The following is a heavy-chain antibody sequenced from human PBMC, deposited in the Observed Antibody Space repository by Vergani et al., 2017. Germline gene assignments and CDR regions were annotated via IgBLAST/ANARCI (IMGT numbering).Heavy chain of an antibody. J-gene: IGHJ3*02. CDR1: GFGFSDHY. CDR3: ARDHRDYNNYPGTFDI. Sequence: QVSLVESGGGVVQPGRSLTLTCSASGFGFSDHYMTWIRQAPGKGLEWVSYISNSGNTIEYADSVKGRFSISRDNAKSSLFLQMDSLRAEDTAVYYCARDHRDYNNYPGTFDIWGQGSMVTVSS. CDR2: ISNSGNTI. D-gene: IGHD5-24*01. V-gene: IGHV3-11*01.